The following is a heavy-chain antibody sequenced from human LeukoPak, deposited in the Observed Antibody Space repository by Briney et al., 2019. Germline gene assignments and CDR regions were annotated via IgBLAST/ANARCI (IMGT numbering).Heavy chain of an antibody. CDR2: INHSGST. Sequence: SETLSLTCAVYGGSFSGYYWSWIRQPPGKGLEWIGEINHSGSTNYNPSLKSRVTMSVDTSKNQFSLKLSSVTAADTAVYYCARVRQGHFDYWGQGTLVTVSS. CDR1: GGSFSGYY. CDR3: ARVRQGHFDY. V-gene: IGHV4-34*01. J-gene: IGHJ4*02.